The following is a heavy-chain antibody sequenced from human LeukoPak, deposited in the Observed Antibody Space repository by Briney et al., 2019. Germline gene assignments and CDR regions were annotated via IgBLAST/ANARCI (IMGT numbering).Heavy chain of an antibody. CDR2: IYYSGST. J-gene: IGHJ6*02. V-gene: IGHV4-59*01. CDR1: GGSISSYY. CDR3: ARVSPNTVTTDYYYYGMDV. Sequence: SETLSLTCTVSGGSISSYYWSWIRQPPGKGLEWIGYIYYSGSTNYNPSLKSRVTISVDTSKNQFSLKLSSVTAADTAVYYCARVSPNTVTTDYYYYGMDVWGQGTTVTVSS. D-gene: IGHD4-17*01.